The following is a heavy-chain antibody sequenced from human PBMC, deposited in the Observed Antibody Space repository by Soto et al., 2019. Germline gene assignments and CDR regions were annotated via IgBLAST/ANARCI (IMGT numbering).Heavy chain of an antibody. D-gene: IGHD3-16*01. CDR1: GFTFRSSG. CDR3: AKVRFGRGILSNTMDV. V-gene: IGHV3-30*18. J-gene: IGHJ6*02. CDR2: ISYDGGNK. Sequence: GGSLRLSCAASGFTFRSSGMHWVRQAPGKGLEWVAVISYDGGNKYYGDSVRGRFTISRDNSNNTLYLEMKSLRVEDTAVYYCAKVRFGRGILSNTMDVWGQGTTVTV.